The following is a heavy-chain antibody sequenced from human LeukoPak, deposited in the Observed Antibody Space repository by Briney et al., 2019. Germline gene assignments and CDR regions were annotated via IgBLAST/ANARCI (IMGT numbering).Heavy chain of an antibody. J-gene: IGHJ5*02. V-gene: IGHV3-23*01. CDR1: GFTFSSYA. CDR2: ISGSGGST. D-gene: IGHD3-22*01. CDR3: AKGVLSITMIVLAWFDP. Sequence: GGSPRLSCAASGFTFSSYAMSWVRQAPGKGLEWVSAISGSGGSTYYADSVKGRFTISRDNSKNTLYLQMNSLRAEDTAVYYCAKGVLSITMIVLAWFDPWGQGTLVTVSS.